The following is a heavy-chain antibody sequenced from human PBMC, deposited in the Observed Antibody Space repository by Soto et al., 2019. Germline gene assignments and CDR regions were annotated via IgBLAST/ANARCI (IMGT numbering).Heavy chain of an antibody. CDR3: ARGVATVVTSYFDY. CDR2: INHSGST. V-gene: IGHV4-34*01. Sequence: QVQLQQWGAGLLKPSETLSLTCAVYGGSFSGYYWSWIRQPPGKGLEWIGEINHSGSTNYNPSLTSRVTISVDPSTHQFSLKLRSVTAADPAVYYCARGVATVVTSYFDYWGQGTLVTVSS. CDR1: GGSFSGYY. D-gene: IGHD5-12*01. J-gene: IGHJ4*02.